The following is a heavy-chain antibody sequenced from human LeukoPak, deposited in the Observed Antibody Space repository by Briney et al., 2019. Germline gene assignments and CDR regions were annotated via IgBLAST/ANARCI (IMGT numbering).Heavy chain of an antibody. Sequence: GGSLRLSCAASGFTFSSYWMSWVRQAPGKGLEWVANIKQDGSEKYYVDSVKGRFTISRDNAKNSLYLQMNSLRAEDTAVYFCARVSYCTSTSCYDYWGQGTLVTVSS. D-gene: IGHD2-2*01. V-gene: IGHV3-7*04. CDR3: ARVSYCTSTSCYDY. J-gene: IGHJ4*02. CDR1: GFTFSSYW. CDR2: IKQDGSEK.